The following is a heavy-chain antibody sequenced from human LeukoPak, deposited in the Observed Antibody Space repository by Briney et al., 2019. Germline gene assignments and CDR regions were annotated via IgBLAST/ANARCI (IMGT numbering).Heavy chain of an antibody. D-gene: IGHD3-3*01. Sequence: PGGSLRLSCAASGFTFSSYAMSWVRQAPGKGLEWVSAISGSGGSTYYADSVKGRFTISRDNSKNTLYLQMNSLRAEDTAVYYCAKDFRYYDFWSGRRYYFDYWGQGTLVTVSS. V-gene: IGHV3-23*01. CDR3: AKDFRYYDFWSGRRYYFDY. J-gene: IGHJ4*02. CDR2: ISGSGGST. CDR1: GFTFSSYA.